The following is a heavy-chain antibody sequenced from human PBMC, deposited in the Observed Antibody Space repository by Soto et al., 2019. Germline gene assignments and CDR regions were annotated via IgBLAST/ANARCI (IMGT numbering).Heavy chain of an antibody. V-gene: IGHV4-4*07. D-gene: IGHD3-10*01. CDR2: VYSSGTT. CDR1: GGSINSYW. J-gene: IGHJ4*02. Sequence: LETLSLTCSVSGGSINSYWWSWIRQPAGKGLEWIGRVYSSGTTDYNPSLNSRATMSVETSKNRFSLKLSSVTAADTAVYYCARDIGSFAYGEGYWGQGIQVTVSS. CDR3: ARDIGSFAYGEGY.